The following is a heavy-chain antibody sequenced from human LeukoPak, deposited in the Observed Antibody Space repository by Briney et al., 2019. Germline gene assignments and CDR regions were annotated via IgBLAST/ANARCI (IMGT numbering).Heavy chain of an antibody. V-gene: IGHV3-30-3*01. CDR2: ISNDGNNK. CDR3: GTLFYN. Sequence: GGSLRLSCAVSGFTFSDYAMHWVRQAPGRGLEWVAVISNDGNNKYYTDSVKGRFTISRDNSENTLFLQMNSLTAEDTAVYYCGTLFYNWGQGTLVTVSS. CDR1: GFTFSDYA. J-gene: IGHJ4*02.